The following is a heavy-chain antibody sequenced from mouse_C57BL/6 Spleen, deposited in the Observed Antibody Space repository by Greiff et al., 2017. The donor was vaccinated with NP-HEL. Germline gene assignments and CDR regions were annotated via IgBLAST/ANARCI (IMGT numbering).Heavy chain of an antibody. CDR3: AREGTYGSFAY. J-gene: IGHJ3*01. CDR1: GYAFSSYW. CDR2: IYPGDGDT. Sequence: VQRVESGAELVKPGASVKISCKASGYAFSSYWMNWVKQRPGKGLEWIGQIYPGDGDTNYNGKFKGKATLTADKSSSTAYMQLSSLTSEDSAVYFCAREGTYGSFAYWGQGTLVTVSA. V-gene: IGHV1-80*01. D-gene: IGHD1-1*01.